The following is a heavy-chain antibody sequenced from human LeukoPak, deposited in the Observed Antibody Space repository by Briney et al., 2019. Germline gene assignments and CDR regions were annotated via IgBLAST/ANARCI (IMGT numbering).Heavy chain of an antibody. D-gene: IGHD1-26*01. CDR3: ARVGSSEATTFHYYYYGMDV. CDR2: IIPILGIA. V-gene: IGHV1-69*04. Sequence: SVKVSCKASGYTFTSYDINWVRQATGQGLEWMGRIIPILGIANYAQKFQGRVTITADKSTSTAYMELSSLRSEDTAVYYCARVGSSEATTFHYYYYGMDVWGQGTTVTVSS. CDR1: GYTFTSYD. J-gene: IGHJ6*02.